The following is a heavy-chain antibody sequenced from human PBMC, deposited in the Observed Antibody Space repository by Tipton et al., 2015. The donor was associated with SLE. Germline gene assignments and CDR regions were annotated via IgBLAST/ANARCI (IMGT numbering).Heavy chain of an antibody. V-gene: IGHV3-66*01. CDR1: GLTVSSNY. CDR3: ARDPGSGDPRDF. D-gene: IGHD4-17*01. J-gene: IGHJ4*02. Sequence: SLRLSCVASGLTVSSNYMSWVRQAPGKGLQWVSIIHSGGATYYADSGKGRSTISRDVSTNIVFHQMNSLRPEDTAMYFWARDPGSGDPRDFWGQGTLVTVSS. CDR2: IHSGGAT.